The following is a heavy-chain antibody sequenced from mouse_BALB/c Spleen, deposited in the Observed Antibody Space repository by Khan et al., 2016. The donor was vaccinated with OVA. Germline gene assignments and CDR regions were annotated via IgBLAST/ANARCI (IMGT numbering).Heavy chain of an antibody. CDR3: TRHGYVACFTY. CDR1: GYSFTSYY. CDR2: IDPFSGGT. V-gene: IGHV1S135*01. Sequence: VQLKQSGPELMKPGASVKISCKASGYSFTSYYIHWVMQSHGKSLEWIGYIDPFSGGTTSNQKFEGKATLTVDKSSSTAYINLSNLTSDDSAVYYCTRHGYVACFTYWGQGTLVTVSA. J-gene: IGHJ3*01. D-gene: IGHD2-2*01.